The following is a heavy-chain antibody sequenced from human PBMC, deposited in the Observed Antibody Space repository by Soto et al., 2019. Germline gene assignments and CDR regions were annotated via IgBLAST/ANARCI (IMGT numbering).Heavy chain of an antibody. D-gene: IGHD5-12*01. J-gene: IGHJ4*02. CDR3: AKDITWLRPLAFDY. Sequence: RHPYAAAGVTFRDLAVSCVLQAPGKGLEWVSAISGSGGSTYYADSVKGRFTISRDNSKNTLYLQMNSLRAEDTAVYYCAKDITWLRPLAFDYWGQGTLVTVSS. V-gene: IGHV3-23*01. CDR1: GVTFRDLA. CDR2: ISGSGGST.